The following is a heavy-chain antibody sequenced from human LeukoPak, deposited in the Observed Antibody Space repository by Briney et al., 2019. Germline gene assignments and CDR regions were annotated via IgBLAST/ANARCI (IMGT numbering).Heavy chain of an antibody. Sequence: ASVKVSCKASGYTFTSYDINWVRQATGQGLEWMGWMNPNSGNTGYAQKFQGRVTMTRNTSISTAYMELSSLRSEDTAVCYCARTRNRSGSTLLGYWGQGTLVTVSS. V-gene: IGHV1-8*01. D-gene: IGHD3-10*01. CDR1: GYTFTSYD. J-gene: IGHJ4*02. CDR2: MNPNSGNT. CDR3: ARTRNRSGSTLLGY.